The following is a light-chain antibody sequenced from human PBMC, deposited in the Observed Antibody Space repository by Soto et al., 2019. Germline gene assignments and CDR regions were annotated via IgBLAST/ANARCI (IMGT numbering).Light chain of an antibody. CDR3: QQYGNLPIT. CDR2: DAS. CDR1: QAITKY. J-gene: IGKJ5*01. V-gene: IGKV1-33*01. Sequence: EIHIIHPESSFFTSLGNRFTFPCQAIQAITKYLTWYQQKTGKAPKLLIFDASNLETGVPSRFSGSGSGTDFTFSISSLQPEDMETDYCQQYGNLPITFGQGTRLEIK.